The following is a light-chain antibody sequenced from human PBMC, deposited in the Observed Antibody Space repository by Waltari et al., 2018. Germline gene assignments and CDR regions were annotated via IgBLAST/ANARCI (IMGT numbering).Light chain of an antibody. CDR2: QDN. CDR3: QAWDNSAAV. V-gene: IGLV3-1*01. CDR1: KLGDKY. Sequence: SYELTQPPSLSVSPGQTATIACSGDKLGDKYACWYQQKSGPSPVLVIFQDNKRPSGIPERFSGSNSGNTAALTSSGIQAMDEADYFRQAWDNSAAVFGGGTRLTVL. J-gene: IGLJ3*02.